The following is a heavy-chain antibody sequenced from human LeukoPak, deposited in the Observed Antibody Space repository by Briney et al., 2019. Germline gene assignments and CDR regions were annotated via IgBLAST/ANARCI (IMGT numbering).Heavy chain of an antibody. CDR1: GFTFSGYG. CDR3: ARASDPWLQLT. CDR2: IWYDGSNK. D-gene: IGHD5-24*01. V-gene: IGHV3-33*01. J-gene: IGHJ5*02. Sequence: GGSLRLSCAASGFTFSGYGMHWVRQAPGKGLDWVTLIWYDGSNKFYADSVKGRFTISRDNAQTSLYLQMNSLRAEDTAVYYCARASDPWLQLTWGQGTLVTVSS.